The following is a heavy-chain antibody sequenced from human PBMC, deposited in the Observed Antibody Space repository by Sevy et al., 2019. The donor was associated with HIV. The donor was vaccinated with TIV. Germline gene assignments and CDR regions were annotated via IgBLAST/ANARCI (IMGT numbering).Heavy chain of an antibody. D-gene: IGHD3-22*01. Sequence: GGSLRLSCAASGFNFSPYALHWVRQVPGKGLEWVATISSDGSKRYYTYSVKGRFSISRDNSKNTLYLQMNNLTPEDTAVFYCAKEGYYYDSRSSDWFDPWGQGALVTVSS. CDR1: GFNFSPYA. V-gene: IGHV3-30*18. J-gene: IGHJ5*02. CDR3: AKEGYYYDSRSSDWFDP. CDR2: ISSDGSKR.